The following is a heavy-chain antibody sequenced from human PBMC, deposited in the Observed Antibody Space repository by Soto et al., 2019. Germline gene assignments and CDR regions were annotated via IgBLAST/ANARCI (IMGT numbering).Heavy chain of an antibody. V-gene: IGHV3-48*03. Sequence: LRLSCAASGFTFSRFESHWVRQAPGKGLEWISYISSSGSTAYYASSVEGRFTISRDNANNSVYLQMDSLRAEDTALYYCTRAAWFPYLSFYWGQGALVTVSS. J-gene: IGHJ4*02. CDR1: GFTFSRFE. D-gene: IGHD3-10*01. CDR3: TRAAWFPYLSFY. CDR2: ISSSGSTA.